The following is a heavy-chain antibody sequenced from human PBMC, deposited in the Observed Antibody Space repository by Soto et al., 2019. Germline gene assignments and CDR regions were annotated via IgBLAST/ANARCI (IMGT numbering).Heavy chain of an antibody. CDR1: GYTFTSYY. Sequence: QVQLVQSGAEVKKPGASVKVSCKPFGYTFTSYYIHWVRQAPGEGLEWMGIVNPSSGVTGYTQKLQGRVSMSTEPSTSTVYRELSSRRSEDTAVYYCARDMRQGLSGWHGVDHWGPGTLVTVSS. CDR2: VNPSSGVT. V-gene: IGHV1-46*04. D-gene: IGHD6-19*01. CDR3: ARDMRQGLSGWHGVDH. J-gene: IGHJ4*02.